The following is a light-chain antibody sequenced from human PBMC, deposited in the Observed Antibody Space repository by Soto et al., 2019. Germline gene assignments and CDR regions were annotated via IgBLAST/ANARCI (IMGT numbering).Light chain of an antibody. CDR3: SSYTTSSTLE. Sequence: ALTQPASVSGSPGQSITISCTGTSSDVGGYNYVSWYQQHPGKGPKLIIYDVSNRPSGVSNRFSGSKSGNTASLTISGLQAEDEADYYCSSYTTSSTLEIGGGTKLTVL. CDR1: SSDVGGYNY. V-gene: IGLV2-14*01. J-gene: IGLJ2*01. CDR2: DVS.